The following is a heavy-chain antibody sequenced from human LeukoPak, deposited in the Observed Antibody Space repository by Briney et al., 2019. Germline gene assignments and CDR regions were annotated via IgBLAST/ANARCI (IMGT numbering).Heavy chain of an antibody. Sequence: GGSLRLSCAASGFTFSSYSMNWVRQAPGKGLEWVSSISSSSSYIYYADSVKGRFTISRDNAKNSLYLQMNSLRAEDTAVYDCARDVGLRELLSFDYWGQGTLVTVSS. D-gene: IGHD1-26*01. V-gene: IGHV3-21*01. CDR2: ISSSSSYI. CDR1: GFTFSSYS. J-gene: IGHJ4*02. CDR3: ARDVGLRELLSFDY.